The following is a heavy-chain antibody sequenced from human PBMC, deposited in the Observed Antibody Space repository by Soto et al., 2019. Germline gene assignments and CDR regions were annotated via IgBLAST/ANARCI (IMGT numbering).Heavy chain of an antibody. CDR1: GFTFSSYG. CDR3: AKDRIKTAQGFIDY. J-gene: IGHJ4*02. CDR2: ISYDGSNK. Sequence: GGSLRLSCAASGFTFSSYGMHWVRQAPGKGLEWVAVISYDGSNKYYADSVKGRFTISRDNSKNTLYLQMNSLRAEDTAVYYCAKDRIKTAQGFIDYWGQGTLVTVSS. D-gene: IGHD3-10*01. V-gene: IGHV3-30*18.